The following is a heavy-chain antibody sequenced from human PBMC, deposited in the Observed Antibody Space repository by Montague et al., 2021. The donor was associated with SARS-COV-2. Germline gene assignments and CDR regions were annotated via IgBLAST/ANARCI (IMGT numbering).Heavy chain of an antibody. CDR1: GGSFSDDR. J-gene: IGHJ4*02. CDR3: SRGHLSVSMIVVVFTSHSYYFDY. CDR2: IKQSRST. Sequence: SETLSLTCTVHGGSFSDDRWNWSRQPPGTGLGLMWYIKQSRSTXXXPSXXXQXTISIYTAKYQYSLKLNSGTAADTAVYVCSRGHLSVSMIVVVFTSHSYYFDYWGQGALVTVSS. D-gene: IGHD3-22*01. V-gene: IGHV4-34*01.